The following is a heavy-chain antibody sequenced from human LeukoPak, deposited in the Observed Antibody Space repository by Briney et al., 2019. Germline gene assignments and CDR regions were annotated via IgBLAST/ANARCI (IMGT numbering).Heavy chain of an antibody. CDR2: ISYDESSK. J-gene: IGHJ4*02. Sequence: PGGSLRLSCAASGFTFSTYGMHWVRQAPGKGLEWVAVISYDESSKYYADSVKGRFTISRDNSKNALYLQMNGLRADDTAMYYCAKRIITFDSWGQGTLVTVSS. D-gene: IGHD3-22*01. CDR1: GFTFSTYG. V-gene: IGHV3-30*18. CDR3: AKRIITFDS.